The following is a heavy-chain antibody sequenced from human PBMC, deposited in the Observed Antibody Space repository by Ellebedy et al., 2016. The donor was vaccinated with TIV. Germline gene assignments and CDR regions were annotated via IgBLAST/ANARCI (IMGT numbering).Heavy chain of an antibody. D-gene: IGHD2-2*01. CDR1: GYTFTSYG. V-gene: IGHV1-18*01. CDR3: ALCSSTSCYELAAFDI. J-gene: IGHJ3*02. CDR2: ISAYNGNT. Sequence: AASVKVSCKASGYTFTSYGISWARQAPGKGLEWMGWISAYNGNTNYAQKLQGRVTMTTDTSTSTAYMELRSLRSDDTAVYYCALCSSTSCYELAAFDIWGQGTMVTVSS.